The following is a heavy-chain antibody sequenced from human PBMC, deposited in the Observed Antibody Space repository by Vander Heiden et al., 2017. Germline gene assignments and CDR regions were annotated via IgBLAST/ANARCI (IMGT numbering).Heavy chain of an antibody. CDR3: ARDRPRRGAASDTAGMDV. J-gene: IGHJ6*02. D-gene: IGHD3-10*01. CDR1: GFTFRDYY. V-gene: IGHV3-11*01. CDR2: IRRSRSTI. Sequence: QVQLVESGGGLVKPAGSLRLSCAASGFTFRDYYLSGIRQAPGKGLEWVSYIRRSRSTIYYADPGKGRGTISRDKAKNALYRQMNSLRAEEPAVSDCARDRPRRGAASDTAGMDVWGQGTTVTVSS.